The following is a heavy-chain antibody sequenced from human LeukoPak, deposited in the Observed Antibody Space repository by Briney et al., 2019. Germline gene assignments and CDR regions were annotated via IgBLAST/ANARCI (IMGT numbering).Heavy chain of an antibody. V-gene: IGHV1-2*02. Sequence: ASVKVSCKASGYTFTGYYMHWVRQAPGQGLEWMGWINPNSGGTNYAQKFQGRVTMTRDTSISTAYMELSRLRSDDTAVYYCARQAYDFWSGYTYMDVWGKGTTVTVSS. D-gene: IGHD3-3*01. CDR2: INPNSGGT. CDR1: GYTFTGYY. J-gene: IGHJ6*03. CDR3: ARQAYDFWSGYTYMDV.